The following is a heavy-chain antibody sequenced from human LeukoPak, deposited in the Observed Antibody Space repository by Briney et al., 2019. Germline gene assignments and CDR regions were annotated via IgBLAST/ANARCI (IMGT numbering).Heavy chain of an antibody. D-gene: IGHD3-10*01. J-gene: IGHJ5*02. CDR3: ARGGSSYYGSGSHNWFDP. CDR2: INHSGST. CDR1: GGSFSGYY. V-gene: IGHV4-34*01. Sequence: PSVTLSLTCAVYGGSFSGYYWSWIRQPPGKGLELIGEINHSGSTNYNPSLKSRVTISVDTSKNQFSLKLSSVTAADTAVYYCARGGSSYYGSGSHNWFDPWGQGTLVTVSS.